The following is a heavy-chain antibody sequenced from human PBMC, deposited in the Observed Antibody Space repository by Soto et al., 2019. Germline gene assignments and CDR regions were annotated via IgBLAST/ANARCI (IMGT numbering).Heavy chain of an antibody. J-gene: IGHJ4*02. CDR2: IWYDGSNK. D-gene: IGHD3-3*01. Sequence: GSLILSCAPSGFTFSSYGMHWVRQAPGKGLEWVAVIWYDGSNKYYADSVKGRFTISRDNSKNTLYLQMNSLRAEDTAVYYCARDSEVQDFWSGYTPSLSYWGQGTLVTVSS. CDR1: GFTFSSYG. V-gene: IGHV3-33*01. CDR3: ARDSEVQDFWSGYTPSLSY.